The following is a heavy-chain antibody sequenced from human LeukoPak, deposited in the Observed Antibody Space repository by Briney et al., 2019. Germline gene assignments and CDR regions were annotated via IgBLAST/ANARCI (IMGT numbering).Heavy chain of an antibody. J-gene: IGHJ4*02. CDR3: AKTAYYYDSSGAFDY. Sequence: GGSLRLSCAASGFTFSSYAMHWVRQAPGKGLEWVALISYDGSNKYHADSVKGRFTISRDNSKNTLYLQMNSLRAEDTAVYYCAKTAYYYDSSGAFDYWGQGTLVTVSS. D-gene: IGHD3-22*01. CDR2: ISYDGSNK. CDR1: GFTFSSYA. V-gene: IGHV3-30*04.